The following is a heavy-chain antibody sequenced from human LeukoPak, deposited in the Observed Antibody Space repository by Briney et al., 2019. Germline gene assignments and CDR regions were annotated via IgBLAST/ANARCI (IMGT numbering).Heavy chain of an antibody. D-gene: IGHD1-1*01. CDR3: ARAPTGTGGWNWFDP. V-gene: IGHV4-4*07. CDR2: IYPSGST. J-gene: IGHJ5*02. CDR1: GGSISSYY. Sequence: SSETLSLTCTVSGGSISSYYWSWIRQPAGKGLELIGRIYPSGSTNYNPSLKSQVTMSVDTSKNQFSLKLSSVTAADTAVYYCARAPTGTGGWNWFDPWGQGTLVTVSS.